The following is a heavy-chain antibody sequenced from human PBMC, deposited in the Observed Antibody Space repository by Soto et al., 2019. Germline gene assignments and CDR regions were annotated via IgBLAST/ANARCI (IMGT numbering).Heavy chain of an antibody. D-gene: IGHD6-19*01. V-gene: IGHV3-30-3*01. Sequence: QVQLVESGGGVVQPGRSLRLSCAASGFTFSSYAMHWVRQAPGKGLEWVAVISYDGSNKYYADSVKGRFTISRDNSKNTLYLQMNSLRAEDTAVYYWARGDIIAVAGTYYWGQGTRVTVSS. CDR3: ARGDIIAVAGTYY. CDR2: ISYDGSNK. J-gene: IGHJ4*02. CDR1: GFTFSSYA.